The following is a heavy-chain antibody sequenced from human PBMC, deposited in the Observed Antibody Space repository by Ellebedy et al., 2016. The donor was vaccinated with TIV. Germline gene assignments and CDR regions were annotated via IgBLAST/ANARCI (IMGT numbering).Heavy chain of an antibody. CDR3: ARGKFAAAGIDY. Sequence: MPSETLSLTCTLSSGSTSRGSYYWNWIRQYPGKGLEWIGYTYYSGSTYYNQSLKSRVNVSVDTSMNQFSLKLSSVTAADTAVYYCARGKFAAAGIDYWGQGTLVTVSS. CDR1: SGSTSRGSYY. CDR2: TYYSGST. D-gene: IGHD6-13*01. V-gene: IGHV4-31*03. J-gene: IGHJ4*02.